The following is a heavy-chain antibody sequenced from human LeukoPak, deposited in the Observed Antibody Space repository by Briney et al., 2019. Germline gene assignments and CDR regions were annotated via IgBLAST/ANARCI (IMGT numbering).Heavy chain of an antibody. CDR2: IYYSGST. V-gene: IGHV4-59*01. J-gene: IGHJ5*02. CDR3: ARDLRGCDGDCSWFDP. Sequence: SETLSLTCTVSGVSISSYYWSWIRQPPEKGLGWIGYIYYSGSTNYNPSLKSRVTISVDTSKNQSSLKLSSVTAADTAVYYCARDLRGCDGDCSWFDPWGQGTLVTVSS. CDR1: GVSISSYY. D-gene: IGHD4-17*01.